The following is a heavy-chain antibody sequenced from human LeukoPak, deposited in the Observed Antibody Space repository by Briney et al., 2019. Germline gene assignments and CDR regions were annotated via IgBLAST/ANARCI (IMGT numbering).Heavy chain of an antibody. Sequence: GGSLRLSCAASTFTFSTYWMTWVRQAPGKGPEFVANINQDGSVKNYVDSVKGRFTISRDNAKYSLYLQMNSLRADDTAVYYCARDPGSSSFDYGGQGTLVTVSS. J-gene: IGHJ4*02. CDR1: TFTFSTYW. CDR3: ARDPGSSSFDY. CDR2: INQDGSVK. D-gene: IGHD6-13*01. V-gene: IGHV3-7*01.